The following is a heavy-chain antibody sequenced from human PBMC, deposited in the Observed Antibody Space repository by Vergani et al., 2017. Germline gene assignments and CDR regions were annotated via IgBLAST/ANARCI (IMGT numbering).Heavy chain of an antibody. CDR3: AKVGRSEVAGTFGAFDI. CDR1: GFTFSHYS. J-gene: IGHJ3*02. V-gene: IGHV3-23*04. Sequence: EVQLVESGGGLVQPGGSLRLSCAASGFTFSHYSMNWVRQAPGKGLEWVSTLSASDRRTHYADSVKGRFTISRDNSKNTLFLHMNSLRPEDTAVYYCAKVGRSEVAGTFGAFDIWGQGTMVTVSS. D-gene: IGHD6-19*01. CDR2: LSASDRRT.